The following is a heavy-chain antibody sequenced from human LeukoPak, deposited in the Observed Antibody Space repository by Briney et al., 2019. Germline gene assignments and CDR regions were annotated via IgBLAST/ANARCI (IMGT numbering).Heavy chain of an antibody. CDR3: ASGSYVSPGDY. D-gene: IGHD1-26*01. Sequence: PSETLSLTCAVSGGSISSSNWWSWARRPPGKGLEWIGEFYHSGSTNYNPSLKSRVTISVDKSKNQFSLKLSSVTAADTAVYYCASGSYVSPGDYWGQGTLVTVSS. CDR2: FYHSGST. J-gene: IGHJ4*02. CDR1: GGSISSSNW. V-gene: IGHV4-4*02.